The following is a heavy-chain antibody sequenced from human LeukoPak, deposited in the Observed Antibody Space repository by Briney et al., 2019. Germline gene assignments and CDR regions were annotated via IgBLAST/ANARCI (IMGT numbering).Heavy chain of an antibody. D-gene: IGHD3-10*01. CDR1: GFTFSSYA. J-gene: IGHJ4*02. CDR2: ISSNGGST. CDR3: ARDTLMVRGVIVHPLFDY. Sequence: PGGSLRLSCAASGFTFSSYAMHWVRQAPGKGLEYVSAISSNGGSTYYANSVKGRFTISRDNSKNTLYLQMGSLRAEDMAVYYCARDTLMVRGVIVHPLFDYWGQGTLVTVSS. V-gene: IGHV3-64*01.